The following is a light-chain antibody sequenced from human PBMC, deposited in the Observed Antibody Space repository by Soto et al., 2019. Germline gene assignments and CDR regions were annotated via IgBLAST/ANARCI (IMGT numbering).Light chain of an antibody. Sequence: SYDLTQPPSVSVSPGQTARITCSGDALPKQYAYWYQQKPGQAPVVVIYKDNGRPSGIPERFSGSSSGTTVTLTISGVQAEDEAYYYCQSSDSSGRYPYVFGTGTRSPS. J-gene: IGLJ1*01. CDR1: ALPKQY. CDR2: KDN. CDR3: QSSDSSGRYPYV. V-gene: IGLV3-25*02.